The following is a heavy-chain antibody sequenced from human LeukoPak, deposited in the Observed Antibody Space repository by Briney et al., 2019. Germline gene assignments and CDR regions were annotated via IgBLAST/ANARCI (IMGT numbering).Heavy chain of an antibody. Sequence: ASVKVSCKASGYTFTSYDINWVRQATGQGLEWMEWMNPNSGNTGYAQKFQGRVTMTRNTSISTAYMELSSLRSEDTAVYYCARGQGVATLYWAYYYYGMDVWGQGTTVTVSS. V-gene: IGHV1-8*01. CDR3: ARGQGVATLYWAYYYYGMDV. D-gene: IGHD5-12*01. CDR2: MNPNSGNT. J-gene: IGHJ6*02. CDR1: GYTFTSYD.